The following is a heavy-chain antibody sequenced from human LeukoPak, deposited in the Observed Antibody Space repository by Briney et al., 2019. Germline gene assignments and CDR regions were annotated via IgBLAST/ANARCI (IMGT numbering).Heavy chain of an antibody. CDR2: ISGGGGT. D-gene: IGHD2-21*01. CDR3: ARVVDSTRAFHV. J-gene: IGHJ3*01. Sequence: GGSLRLSCAASGFTVSNNFMSWVRQAPGQGLEWVSLISGGGGTYYAASVKGRFTISRGNSENSLYLQMDSLRPEDTAAYYCARVVDSTRAFHVWGQGTLVTVSS. CDR1: GFTVSNNF. V-gene: IGHV3-66*01.